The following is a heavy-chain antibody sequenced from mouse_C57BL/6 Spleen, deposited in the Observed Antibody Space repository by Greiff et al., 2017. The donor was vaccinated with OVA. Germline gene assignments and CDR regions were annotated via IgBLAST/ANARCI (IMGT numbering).Heavy chain of an antibody. Sequence: DVHLVESGGGLVKPGGSLKLSCAASGFTFSSYTMSWVRQTPEKRLEWVATISGGGGNTYYPDSVKGRFTISRDNAKNTLYLQMSSLRSEDTALYYCARHPYGSSRYWYFDVWGTGTTVTVSS. D-gene: IGHD1-1*01. CDR1: GFTFSSYT. CDR3: ARHPYGSSRYWYFDV. V-gene: IGHV5-9*01. CDR2: ISGGGGNT. J-gene: IGHJ1*03.